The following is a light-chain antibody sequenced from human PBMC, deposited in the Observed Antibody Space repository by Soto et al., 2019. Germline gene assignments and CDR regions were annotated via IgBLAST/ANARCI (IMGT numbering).Light chain of an antibody. V-gene: IGKV1-9*01. CDR2: GAS. CDR3: QQLNSYPLT. CDR1: QGVRIY. J-gene: IGKJ4*01. Sequence: IQLTPSPSSLSASVGDRVTITCRASQGVRIYLAWFQPRPGKAPKLLIFGASTLQNGVPARFSGGGFGTEFTLTITSLQPEDFATYYCQQLNSYPLTFGGGTKVDIK.